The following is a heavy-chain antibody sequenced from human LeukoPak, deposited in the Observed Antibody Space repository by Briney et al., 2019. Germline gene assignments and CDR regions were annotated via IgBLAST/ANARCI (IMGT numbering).Heavy chain of an antibody. Sequence: GGSLRLSCATSGFTFSNYAMHWVRQAPGKGLEWLAYIRYDGSSKYYADFVKGRFTISRDYSKNTLYLHMNSLRAEDTAVYYCARDSSWSFDYWGQGTLVTVSS. CDR3: ARDSSWSFDY. CDR2: IRYDGSSK. J-gene: IGHJ4*02. V-gene: IGHV3-30*02. CDR1: GFTFSNYA.